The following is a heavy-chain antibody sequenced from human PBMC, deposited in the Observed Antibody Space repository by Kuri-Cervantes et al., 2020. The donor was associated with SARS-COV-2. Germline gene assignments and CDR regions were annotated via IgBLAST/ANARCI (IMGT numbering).Heavy chain of an antibody. CDR1: GFIFNSNP. D-gene: IGHD7-27*01. CDR3: SREITLLGHY. V-gene: IGHV3-64D*06. Sequence: ESLKIYCSAFGFIFNSNPMHWVRQAPGKGLEYVSAISSDGGNTYYRDSVMARFTISRHNSKNTLTLQKSSLRADDTAVYYCSREITLLGHYWGQGTLVTVSS. J-gene: IGHJ4*02. CDR2: ISSDGGNT.